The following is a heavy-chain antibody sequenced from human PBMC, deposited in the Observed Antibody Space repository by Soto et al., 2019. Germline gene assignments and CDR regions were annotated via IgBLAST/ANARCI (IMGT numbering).Heavy chain of an antibody. V-gene: IGHV1-2*02. CDR2: INPNSGGT. Sequence: RASVKVSCKASGYTFTGYYMHWVRQAPGQGLEWMGWINPNSGGTNYAQKFQGRVTMTRDTSISTAYMELSRLRSDDTAVYYCARDRRYYDILTGYFIYYYYGMDVWGQGTTVTVSS. D-gene: IGHD3-9*01. CDR3: ARDRRYYDILTGYFIYYYYGMDV. J-gene: IGHJ6*02. CDR1: GYTFTGYY.